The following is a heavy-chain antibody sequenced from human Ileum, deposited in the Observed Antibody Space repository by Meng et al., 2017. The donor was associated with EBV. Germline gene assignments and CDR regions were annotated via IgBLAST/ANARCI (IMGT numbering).Heavy chain of an antibody. CDR3: EISSVPGPAYYFDY. J-gene: IGHJ4*02. CDR2: TVRHFGTG. CDR1: GVTSSSYG. Sequence: QWHLLQAGAEAKTPGSSVQVSCKDSGVTSSSYGISWVRQAPGQGLEWMGGTVRHFGTGDTSQKFHDRVTFTADASTNTAYMELTSLKYEATAVYYCEISSVPGPAYYFDYWGQGTLVTVSS. D-gene: IGHD6-25*01. V-gene: IGHV1-69*01.